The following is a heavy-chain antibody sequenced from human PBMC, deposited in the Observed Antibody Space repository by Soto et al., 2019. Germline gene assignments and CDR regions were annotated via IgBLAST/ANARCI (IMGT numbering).Heavy chain of an antibody. CDR3: AKGMATILEWFDS. Sequence: GGSLRLSCAASGFTFSNYATTWVRQSPRKGLEWVSIITSSGSSTHFADSVKGRFTISRKNSKNTLYLQMNTQRAEDKAVYYCAKGMATILEWFDSWGQGTTVTVSS. V-gene: IGHV3-23*01. CDR1: GFTFSNYA. D-gene: IGHD5-12*01. J-gene: IGHJ5*01. CDR2: ITSSGSST.